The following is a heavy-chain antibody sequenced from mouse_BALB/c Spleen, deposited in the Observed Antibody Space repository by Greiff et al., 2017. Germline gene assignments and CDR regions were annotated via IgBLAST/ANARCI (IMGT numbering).Heavy chain of an antibody. Sequence: QVQLKESGPGLVAPSQSLSITCTVSGFSLTSYGVHWVRQPPGKGLGWLGVIWAGGSTNYNSALMSRLSISKDNSKSQVFLKMNSLQTDDTAMYYCARDGGAMDYWGQGTSVTVSA. V-gene: IGHV2-9*02. CDR1: GFSLTSYG. CDR3: ARDGGAMDY. D-gene: IGHD1-1*02. J-gene: IGHJ4*01. CDR2: IWAGGST.